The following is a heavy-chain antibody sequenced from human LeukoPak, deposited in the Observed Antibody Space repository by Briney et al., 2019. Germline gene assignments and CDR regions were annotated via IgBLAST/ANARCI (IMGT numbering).Heavy chain of an antibody. CDR1: GFTFSSYV. D-gene: IGHD2-2*01. CDR2: ISYDGSNK. CDR3: ARVECDIVVVPAPIDF. J-gene: IGHJ4*02. V-gene: IGHV3-30-3*01. Sequence: PGGSLRLSCAASGFTFSSYVMDWVRQAPGKGLEWVAVISYDGSNKYYADSVKGRFTISRDNSQNTLLLQMNSLRAEDTAVYYCARVECDIVVVPAPIDFWGQGTLVTVSS.